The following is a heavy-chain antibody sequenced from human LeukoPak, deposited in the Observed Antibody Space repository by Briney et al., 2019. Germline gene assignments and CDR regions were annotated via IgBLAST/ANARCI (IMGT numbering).Heavy chain of an antibody. CDR2: ISWDGGST. V-gene: IGHV3-43D*03. CDR1: GFTFDDYA. CDR3: AKDSNPAYYGSGSYYNPGGGFDY. D-gene: IGHD3-10*01. J-gene: IGHJ4*02. Sequence: GGSLRLSCAASGFTFDDYAMHWVRQAPGKGLEWVSLISWDGGSTYYADSVKGRFTISRDNSKNSLYLQMNSLRAEDTALYYCAKDSNPAYYGSGSYYNPGGGFDYWGQGTLVTVSS.